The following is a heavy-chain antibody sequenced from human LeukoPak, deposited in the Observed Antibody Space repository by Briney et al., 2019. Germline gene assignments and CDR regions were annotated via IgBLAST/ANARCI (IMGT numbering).Heavy chain of an antibody. J-gene: IGHJ6*02. CDR1: GFTFSSYA. V-gene: IGHV3-23*01. CDR2: IGGSGTST. Sequence: PGGSLRLSCAASGFTFSSYAMIWVRQAPGKGLEGVSAIGGSGTSTFYADSVKGRFTISRENSKNKLYLQMNSLRTADTAVYYCATTCQGHPPYYCSMDVWGQGTTVTVSS. CDR3: ATTCQGHPPYYCSMDV.